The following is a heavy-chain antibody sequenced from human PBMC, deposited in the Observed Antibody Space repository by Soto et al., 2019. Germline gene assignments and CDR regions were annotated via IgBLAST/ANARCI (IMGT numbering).Heavy chain of an antibody. CDR3: AKVLITMVRGVIPYYFDY. J-gene: IGHJ4*02. D-gene: IGHD3-10*01. CDR1: GFTFSSYA. CDR2: ISGSGGST. V-gene: IGHV3-23*01. Sequence: GSLRLSCAASGFTFSSYAMSWVRQAPGKGLEWVSAISGSGGSTYYADSVKGRFTISRDNSKNTLYLQMNSLRAEDTAVYYCAKVLITMVRGVIPYYFDYWGQGTLVTVSS.